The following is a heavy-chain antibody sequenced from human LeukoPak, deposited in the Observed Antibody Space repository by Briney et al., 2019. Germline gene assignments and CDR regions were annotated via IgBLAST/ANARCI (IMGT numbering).Heavy chain of an antibody. CDR1: GFTFSSYS. J-gene: IGHJ6*02. V-gene: IGHV3-21*01. Sequence: GGSLRLSCAASGFTFSSYSMNWVRQAPGKGLEWVSSISSSSSYIYYADSVKGRFTISRDNSKNTLYLQMNSLRAEDTAVYYCARNGVKDDFWSGYYSGISLGYYYYGMDVWGQGTTVTVSS. CDR2: ISSSSSYI. D-gene: IGHD3-3*01. CDR3: ARNGVKDDFWSGYYSGISLGYYYYGMDV.